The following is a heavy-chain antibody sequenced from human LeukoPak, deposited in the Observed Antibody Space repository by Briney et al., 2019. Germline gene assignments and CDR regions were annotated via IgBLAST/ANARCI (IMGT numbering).Heavy chain of an antibody. Sequence: GGSLRLSCAASGFTFSSYAMSWVRQAPGKGLEWVSAISGSGGSTYYADSVKGRFTISRDNSKNTLYPQMNSLRAEDTAVYYCAKVRSITMIVVVIPHFDYWGQGTLVTVSS. CDR3: AKVRSITMIVVVIPHFDY. CDR2: ISGSGGST. CDR1: GFTFSSYA. V-gene: IGHV3-23*01. J-gene: IGHJ4*02. D-gene: IGHD3-22*01.